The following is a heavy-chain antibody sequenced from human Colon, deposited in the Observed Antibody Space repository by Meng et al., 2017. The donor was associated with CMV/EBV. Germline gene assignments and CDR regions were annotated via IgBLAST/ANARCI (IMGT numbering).Heavy chain of an antibody. V-gene: IGHV3-30*04. CDR1: GFTFSSYA. J-gene: IGHJ3*02. CDR3: ARDKDCSNTNCYNAFDI. D-gene: IGHD2-2*02. Sequence: GESLKISCAASGFTFSSYAMHWVRQAPGKGPEWVAVISYDGSNGYNADSVKGRFTISRDNSKNTLYLQMNSLRAEDTAVYYCARDKDCSNTNCYNAFDIWGQGTMVTVSS. CDR2: ISYDGSNG.